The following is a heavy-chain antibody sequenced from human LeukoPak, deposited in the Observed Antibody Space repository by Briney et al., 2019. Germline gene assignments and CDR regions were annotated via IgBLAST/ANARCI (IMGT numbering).Heavy chain of an antibody. J-gene: IGHJ3*02. V-gene: IGHV3-49*03. CDR3: TPPYYYDSSGYYDAFDI. CDR2: IRSKAYSGTT. Sequence: GGSLRLSCAASGFTFGDYVMSWFGQAPGKGLEGVGFIRSKAYSGTTEYAASVKGRFTISRDDSKSIAYLQMNSLKTEDTAVYYCTPPYYYDSSGYYDAFDIWGRGTMVTVSS. CDR1: GFTFGDYV. D-gene: IGHD3-22*01.